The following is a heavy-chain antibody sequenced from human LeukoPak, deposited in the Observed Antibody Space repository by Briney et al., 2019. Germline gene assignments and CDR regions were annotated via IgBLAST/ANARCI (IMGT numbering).Heavy chain of an antibody. CDR1: GGSISSYY. CDR3: ARHKRIAARPFDY. J-gene: IGHJ4*02. D-gene: IGHD6-6*01. V-gene: IGHV4-59*08. CDR2: IYCSGST. Sequence: ASETLSLTCTVSGGSISSYYWSWIRQPPGKGLEWIGYIYCSGSTNYNPSLKSRVTISVDTSKNQFSLKLSSVTAADTAVYYCARHKRIAARPFDYWGQGTLVTVSS.